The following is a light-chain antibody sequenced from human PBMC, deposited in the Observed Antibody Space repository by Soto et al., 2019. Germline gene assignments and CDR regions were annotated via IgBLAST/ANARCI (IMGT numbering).Light chain of an antibody. J-gene: IGLJ2*01. CDR1: SSDIGAYDY. CDR3: SSYTTTGGVV. CDR2: EVT. Sequence: QSALTQPASVSGSPGQSITISCTGTSSDIGAYDYVSWYQHYPGKAPKLLIFEVTSRPSGVSVRFSGSKSGNTASLTISGLQLDDDSHFYCSSYTTTGGVVFGGGTKLTVL. V-gene: IGLV2-14*01.